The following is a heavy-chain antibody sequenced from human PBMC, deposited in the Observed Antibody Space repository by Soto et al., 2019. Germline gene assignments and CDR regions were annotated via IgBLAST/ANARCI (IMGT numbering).Heavy chain of an antibody. CDR1: GYTFTNYG. CDR3: ARPPQVTRSYYFKGLDV. Sequence: QVQLVQSGGEVKKPGAAVMVSCKASGYTFTNYGISWVRQAPGQGLEWMVWISTSNSNTAYAQKFQDRVTMTKDTSTSTAYMELRSLRPDDTAVYYCARPPQVTRSYYFKGLDVWGQGTTVTVSS. J-gene: IGHJ6*02. CDR2: ISTSNSNT. V-gene: IGHV1-18*01. D-gene: IGHD5-18*01.